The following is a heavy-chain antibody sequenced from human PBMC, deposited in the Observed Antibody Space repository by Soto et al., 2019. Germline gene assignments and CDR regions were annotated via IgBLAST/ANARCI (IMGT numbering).Heavy chain of an antibody. J-gene: IGHJ4*02. D-gene: IGHD3-10*01. Sequence: EVQVVESGGGLVKPGGSLRLSCAASGFTFTLYTMNWVRQAPGKWLEWVSSISSSSAYIYYADSVKGRFTISRDNAKNSLFLQMNSLRAEDTAVYYCATTYGSGSSNFDYWGQGTLVTVSS. CDR1: GFTFTLYT. CDR2: ISSSSAYI. V-gene: IGHV3-21*01. CDR3: ATTYGSGSSNFDY.